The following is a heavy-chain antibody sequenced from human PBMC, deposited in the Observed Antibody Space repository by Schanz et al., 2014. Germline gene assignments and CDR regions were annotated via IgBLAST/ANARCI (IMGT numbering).Heavy chain of an antibody. CDR3: ARSVGMVRRYFDS. CDR2: VYHSGGT. D-gene: IGHD5-18*01. CDR1: GGSISNANW. Sequence: QVQLQESGPGLVKPSGTLSLTCAVSGGSISNANWWSWVRQPPGKGLQWIGEVYHSGGTNYNPSLKSRVTISLDVSKNQFSLRLNSLTAADTAVYYCARSVGMVRRYFDSWGQGNLVTVSS. J-gene: IGHJ4*02. V-gene: IGHV4-4*02.